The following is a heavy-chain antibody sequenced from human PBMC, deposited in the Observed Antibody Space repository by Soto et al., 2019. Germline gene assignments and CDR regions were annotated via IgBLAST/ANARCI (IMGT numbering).Heavy chain of an antibody. V-gene: IGHV3-48*01. CDR2: ISTTSFTI. CDR3: ARDRCYDGTCYSASDS. CDR1: GFSFSTYN. D-gene: IGHD2-15*01. Sequence: PGGSLRLSCAASGFSFSTYNMDWVRQAPGKRPEWIAYISTTSFTIYYADSVKGRFTISRDNDRNSLYLEMNSLRGEDTAVYYCARDRCYDGTCYSASDSWGQGTLVTVSS. J-gene: IGHJ5*01.